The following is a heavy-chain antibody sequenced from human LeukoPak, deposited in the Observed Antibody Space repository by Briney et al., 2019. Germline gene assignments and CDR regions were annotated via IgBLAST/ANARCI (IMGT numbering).Heavy chain of an antibody. Sequence: GGSLRLSCTGSGFTFGDYGMSWVRQAPGKGLEWVSVISASGDSTYYADSVKGRFTISRDNSKNTLYLQMNSLRVEDTAVYYCAKGGGSSYDRLVHWGQGTLVTVSS. CDR1: GFTFGDYG. J-gene: IGHJ4*02. D-gene: IGHD2-15*01. V-gene: IGHV3-23*01. CDR3: AKGGGSSYDRLVH. CDR2: ISASGDST.